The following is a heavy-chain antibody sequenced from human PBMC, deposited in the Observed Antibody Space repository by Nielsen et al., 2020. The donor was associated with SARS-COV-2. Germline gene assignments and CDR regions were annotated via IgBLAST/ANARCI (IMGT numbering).Heavy chain of an antibody. CDR2: ISSSGSTI. D-gene: IGHD5-18*01. J-gene: IGHJ4*02. V-gene: IGHV3-48*03. Sequence: GGSLRLSCAASGFTFSSYEMNWVRQAPGKGLEWVSYISSSGSTIYYADSVKGRFTISRDNAKNSPYLQMNSLRAEDTAVYYCARLLWLRGDFDYWGQGTLVTVSS. CDR3: ARLLWLRGDFDY. CDR1: GFTFSSYE.